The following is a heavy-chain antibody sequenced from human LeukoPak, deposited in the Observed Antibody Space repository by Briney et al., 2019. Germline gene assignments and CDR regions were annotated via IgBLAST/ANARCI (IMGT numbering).Heavy chain of an antibody. CDR2: INPSGGST. Sequence: ASVKVSCKASGYTFTSYYMHWVRQAPGQGLEWMVIINPSGGSTSYAQKFQGRVTMTRDTSTSTVYMELSSLRSEDTAVYYCAGAGWGGDGYNPFDYWGQGTLVTVSS. V-gene: IGHV1-46*01. D-gene: IGHD5-24*01. J-gene: IGHJ4*02. CDR3: AGAGWGGDGYNPFDY. CDR1: GYTFTSYY.